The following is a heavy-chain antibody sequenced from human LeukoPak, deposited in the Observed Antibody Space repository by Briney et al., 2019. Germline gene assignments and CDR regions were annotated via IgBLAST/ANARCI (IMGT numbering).Heavy chain of an antibody. CDR2: IRYDGSDN. CDR3: AKDGYGAAHDD. CDR1: GFTFSSHG. D-gene: IGHD3-22*01. V-gene: IGHV3-30*02. J-gene: IGHJ4*01. Sequence: GGSLRLSCAASGFTFSSHGMHWVRQTPGKGLEWVAFIRYDGSDNWNADSVKGRFTISRDNSKNTLYLQMNSLRAEDTALYYCAKDGYGAAHDDWGHGTLVTVSS.